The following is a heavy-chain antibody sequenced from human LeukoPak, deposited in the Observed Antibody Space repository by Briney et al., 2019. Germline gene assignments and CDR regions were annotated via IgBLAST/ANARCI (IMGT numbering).Heavy chain of an antibody. CDR2: IYYSGST. CDR1: GGSISSSSYY. D-gene: IGHD3-22*01. J-gene: IGHJ4*02. Sequence: PSETLSLTCTVSGGSISSSSYYWGWIRQPPGKGLEWIGSIYYSGSTNYNPSLKSRVTMSVDTSKNQFSLKLSSVTAADTAVYYCARGGYYYDSSGYYAFGYWGQGTLVTVSS. CDR3: ARGGYYYDSSGYYAFGY. V-gene: IGHV4-39*07.